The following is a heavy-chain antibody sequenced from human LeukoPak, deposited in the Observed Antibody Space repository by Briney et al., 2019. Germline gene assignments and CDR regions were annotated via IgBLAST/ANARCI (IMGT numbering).Heavy chain of an antibody. Sequence: AASVTVSCKVSGYTFTSYGISWVRQAPGQGLQGMGWVSAYNGNTNYAQTLQGRVTMTTDTSTSTAYMELRSLRSDDTAVYYCARVRPYSSDYWGQGTLVPVSS. V-gene: IGHV1-18*04. CDR1: GYTFTSYG. D-gene: IGHD6-13*01. J-gene: IGHJ4*02. CDR3: ARVRPYSSDY. CDR2: VSAYNGNT.